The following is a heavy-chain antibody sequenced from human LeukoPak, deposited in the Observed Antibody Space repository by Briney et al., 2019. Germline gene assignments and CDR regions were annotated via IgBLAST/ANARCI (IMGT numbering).Heavy chain of an antibody. V-gene: IGHV4-59*08. D-gene: IGHD7-27*01. CDR2: IHYSGIT. CDR1: GDSISTYY. CDR3: ARLLTGGVGFDY. J-gene: IGHJ4*02. Sequence: SETLPLTCIVSGDSISTYYCNWIRQPPGKGLEWIGYIHYSGITDYNPSLESRVTISLDTSKNQCSLKLSSVTAADTAVYYCARLLTGGVGFDYWGQGTLVSVSS.